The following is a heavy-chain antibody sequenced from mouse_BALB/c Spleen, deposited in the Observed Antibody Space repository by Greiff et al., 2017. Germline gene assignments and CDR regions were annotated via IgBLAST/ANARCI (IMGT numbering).Heavy chain of an antibody. D-gene: IGHD1-2*01. V-gene: IGHV2-9*02. Sequence: QVQLKESGPGLVAPSQSLSITCTVSGFSLTSYGVHWVRQPPGKGLEWLGVIWAGGSTNYNSALMSRLSISKDNSKSQVFLKMNSLQTDDTAMYYCAREALYYGYGAYWGQGTLVTVSA. J-gene: IGHJ3*01. CDR3: AREALYYGYGAY. CDR1: GFSLTSYG. CDR2: IWAGGST.